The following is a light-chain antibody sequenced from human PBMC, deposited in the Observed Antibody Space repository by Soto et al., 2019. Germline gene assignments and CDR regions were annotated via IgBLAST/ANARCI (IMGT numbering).Light chain of an antibody. J-gene: IGLJ3*02. Sequence: QSVLTQPPSVSGAPGQRVTISCTGSSSNIGAGYDVHWYQQLPGTAPKLLIYANSIRPSGVPDRFSGSKSGTSASLAITGLQAEDEADYYCQSYDSSLSGSVFGGGTMLTVL. CDR1: SSNIGAGYD. CDR2: ANS. V-gene: IGLV1-40*01. CDR3: QSYDSSLSGSV.